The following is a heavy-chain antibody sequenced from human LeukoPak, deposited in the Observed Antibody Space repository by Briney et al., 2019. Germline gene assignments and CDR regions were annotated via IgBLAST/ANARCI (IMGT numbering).Heavy chain of an antibody. D-gene: IGHD3-10*01. CDR3: ARDRGVSGNYYDY. CDR2: IRSDSSYK. CDR1: GFSFRNYG. Sequence: PGGSLRLSCVASGFSFRNYGMHWVRQAPGKGLEWVTFIRSDSSYKYYADSVKGRFTTSRDNSKSTLGLQMNSLRPEDTALYYCARDRGVSGNYYDYWGQGTLVTVSS. V-gene: IGHV3-30*02. J-gene: IGHJ4*02.